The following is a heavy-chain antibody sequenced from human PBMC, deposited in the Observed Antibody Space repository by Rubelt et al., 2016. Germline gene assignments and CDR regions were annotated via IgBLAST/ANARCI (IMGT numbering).Heavy chain of an antibody. V-gene: IGHV4-34*01. J-gene: IGHJ4*02. Sequence: QVQLQEWGAGLLKPSETLSLTCAVYGGSFSGYYWSWIRQPPGKGLEWIGSIYYSGSTYYNPSLKSRVTISVDTSKNQFSLKLTSVTAADTAVYYCAAAPDSSGYYGNFDYWGQGTLVTVSS. CDR3: AAAPDSSGYYGNFDY. CDR2: IYYSGST. CDR1: GGSFSGYY. D-gene: IGHD3-22*01.